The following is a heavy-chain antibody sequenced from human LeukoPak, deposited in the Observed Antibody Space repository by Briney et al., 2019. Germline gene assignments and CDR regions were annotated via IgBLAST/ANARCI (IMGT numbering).Heavy chain of an antibody. Sequence: SETLSLTCTVSGGSISSYYGSWIRQPPGKGLEWIGYIYYSGSTNYNPSLKGRVTISVDTSKNQFSLKLSSVTAADTAVYYCAVYDILTGYYFDYWGQGTLVTVSS. J-gene: IGHJ4*02. CDR2: IYYSGST. V-gene: IGHV4-59*01. D-gene: IGHD3-9*01. CDR1: GGSISSYY. CDR3: AVYDILTGYYFDY.